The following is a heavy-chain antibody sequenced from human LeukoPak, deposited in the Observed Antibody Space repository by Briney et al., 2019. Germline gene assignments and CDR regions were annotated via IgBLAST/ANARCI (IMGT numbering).Heavy chain of an antibody. CDR3: AKEDDYGDPGDY. CDR2: ISYDGSNK. J-gene: IGHJ4*02. V-gene: IGHV3-30*18. D-gene: IGHD4-17*01. CDR1: GFTFSSYG. Sequence: GGSLGLSCAASGFTFSSYGMHWVRQAPGKGLEWVAVISYDGSNKYYADSVKGRFTISRDNSKNTLYLQMNSLRAEDTAVYYCAKEDDYGDPGDYWGQGTLVTVSS.